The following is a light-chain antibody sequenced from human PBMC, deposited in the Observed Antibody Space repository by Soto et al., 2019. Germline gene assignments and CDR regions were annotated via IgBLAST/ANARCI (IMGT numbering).Light chain of an antibody. CDR2: AAS. J-gene: IGKJ1*01. CDR1: QSISSY. V-gene: IGKV1-39*01. CDR3: QQSYSTPRT. Sequence: DIQMTQSPSSLSASVGDRVTITCRASQSISSYLNWYQQKPGKAPKLLIYAASSLQSGVPSRFSGSGSVTDFPLNISSLQPEDFATYYCQQSYSTPRTFGQGTKVEIK.